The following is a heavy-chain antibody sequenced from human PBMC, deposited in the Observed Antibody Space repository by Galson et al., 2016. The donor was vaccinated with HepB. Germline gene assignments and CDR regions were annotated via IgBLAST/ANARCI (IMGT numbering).Heavy chain of an antibody. J-gene: IGHJ5*02. Sequence: SLRLSCAASGFTFSNYYMHWVRQAPGGGLEWVSSISSSSKYIYYADSMKGRFTISRDNANNSLFLQMESLRADDTAVYYCARDRGIAAGGWFDPWGQGTQVTVSS. V-gene: IGHV3-21*01. CDR2: ISSSSKYI. CDR3: ARDRGIAAGGWFDP. CDR1: GFTFSNYY. D-gene: IGHD6-13*01.